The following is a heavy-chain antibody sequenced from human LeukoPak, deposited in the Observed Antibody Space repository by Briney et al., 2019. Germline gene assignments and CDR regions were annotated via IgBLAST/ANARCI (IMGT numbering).Heavy chain of an antibody. CDR2: IKSKSDGGTT. CDR3: TTDSLYYDYVWGSYRYQPDY. Sequence: GGSLRLSCAASGFTFSNAWMSWVRQAPGKGLEWVGRIKSKSDGGTTDYAAPVKGRFTISRDDSKNTLYLQMNSLKTEDTAVYYCTTDSLYYDYVWGSYRYQPDYWGQGTLVTVSS. V-gene: IGHV3-15*01. CDR1: GFTFSNAW. J-gene: IGHJ4*02. D-gene: IGHD3-16*02.